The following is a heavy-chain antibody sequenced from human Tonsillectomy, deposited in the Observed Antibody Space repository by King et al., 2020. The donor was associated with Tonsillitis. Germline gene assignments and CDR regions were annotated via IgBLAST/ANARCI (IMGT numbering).Heavy chain of an antibody. V-gene: IGHV3-21*01. D-gene: IGHD2-2*01. J-gene: IGHJ4*02. CDR1: GFTFSSYS. Sequence: VQLVESGGGLVKPGGSLRLSCAASGFTFSSYSMNWVRQAPGKGLEWVSSISSSSSYIYYADSVKGRFTISRDNAKNSLYLQMNSLRAEDTAVYYCARDRRDCSSTSCLSKTDYWGQGTLVTVSS. CDR2: ISSSSSYI. CDR3: ARDRRDCSSTSCLSKTDY.